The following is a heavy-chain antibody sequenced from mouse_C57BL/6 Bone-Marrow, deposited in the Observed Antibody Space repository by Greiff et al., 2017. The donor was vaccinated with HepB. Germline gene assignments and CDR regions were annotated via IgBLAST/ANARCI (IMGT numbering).Heavy chain of an antibody. CDR3: ARSPPTVVAKDWYFDV. V-gene: IGHV1-59*01. D-gene: IGHD1-1*01. J-gene: IGHJ1*03. CDR1: GYTFTSYW. CDR2: IDPSDSYT. Sequence: QVQLKQPGAELVRPGTSVKLSCKASGYTFTSYWMHWVKQRPGQGLEWIGVIDPSDSYTNYNQKFKGKATLTVDTSSSTAYMQLSSLTSEDSAVYYCARSPPTVVAKDWYFDVWGTGTTVTVSS.